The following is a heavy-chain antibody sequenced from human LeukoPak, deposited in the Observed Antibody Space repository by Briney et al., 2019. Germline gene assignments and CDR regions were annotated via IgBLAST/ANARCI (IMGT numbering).Heavy chain of an antibody. CDR2: IIPIFGTA. V-gene: IGHV1-69*13. D-gene: IGHD2-2*02. J-gene: IGHJ4*02. CDR1: GGTFSSYA. Sequence: ASVKVSCKASGGTFSSYAISWVRQAPGQGLEWMGGIIPIFGTANYAQKFQGRVTITADESTSTAYMELSSLRSEDTAVYYCARGYCSSTSCYSRQAYYFDYWGQGTLVTVSS. CDR3: ARGYCSSTSCYSRQAYYFDY.